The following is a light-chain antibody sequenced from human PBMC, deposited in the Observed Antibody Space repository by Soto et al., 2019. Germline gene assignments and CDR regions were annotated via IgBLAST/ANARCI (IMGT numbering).Light chain of an antibody. J-gene: IGKJ1*01. CDR2: GTS. CDR3: QQSHISSWT. Sequence: DIQLTQSPSSLSESVGDRVTITCRASQSISNSLNWYQQKPGKAPNLLIYGTSDLQSGVPSRFSGSGSGTEFTLTISSRQRDDFATYYCQQSHISSWTFGQGTKVEIK. V-gene: IGKV1-39*01. CDR1: QSISNS.